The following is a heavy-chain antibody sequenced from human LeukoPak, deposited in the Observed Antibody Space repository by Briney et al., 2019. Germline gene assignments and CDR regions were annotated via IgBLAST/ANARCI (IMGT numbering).Heavy chain of an antibody. CDR2: ISSNGGST. CDR3: VKDGRRTTTNWFDP. J-gene: IGHJ5*02. V-gene: IGHV3-64D*06. Sequence: PGGSLRLSCSASGFTFSSYAMHWVRQAPGKGLEYVLAISSNGGSTYYADSVKGRFTISRDNSKNTLYLQMSSLRAEDTAVYYCVKDGRRTTTNWFDPWGQGTLVTVSS. D-gene: IGHD1-1*01. CDR1: GFTFSSYA.